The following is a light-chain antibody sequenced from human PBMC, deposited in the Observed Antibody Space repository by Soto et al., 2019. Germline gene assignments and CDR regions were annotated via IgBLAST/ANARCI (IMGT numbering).Light chain of an antibody. CDR3: SSYAGTHIV. CDR2: DVT. Sequence: QSVLTQPPSASGSPGQSVTISCTGTSNDVGGYDYVSWYQQHPGKAPKLMIYDVTKRPSGVPDRFSGSKSANTASLTVSGLQAEDEADYYCSSYAGTHIVFGTGTKVTVL. V-gene: IGLV2-8*01. J-gene: IGLJ1*01. CDR1: SNDVGGYDY.